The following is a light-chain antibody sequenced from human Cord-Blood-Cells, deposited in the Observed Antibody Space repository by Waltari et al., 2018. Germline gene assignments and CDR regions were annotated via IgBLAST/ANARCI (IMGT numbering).Light chain of an antibody. Sequence: EIVLTTSPGTLSLSSGERATLSCRASQSVSSSYLAWYQQKPGQASRLLIYGASSRTAGIPDRFSGSGSGTNFTLTISRLEPEDFAVYYCQQYDSSPFTFGPGTKVDIK. J-gene: IGKJ3*01. CDR2: GAS. CDR3: QQYDSSPFT. CDR1: QSVSSSY. V-gene: IGKV3-20*01.